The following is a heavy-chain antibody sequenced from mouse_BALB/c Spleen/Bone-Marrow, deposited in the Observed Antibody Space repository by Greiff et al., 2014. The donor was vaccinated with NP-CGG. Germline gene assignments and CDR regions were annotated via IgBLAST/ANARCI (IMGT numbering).Heavy chain of an antibody. D-gene: IGHD2-2*01. CDR1: GYTFTDYW. CDR2: IDTSDSYT. J-gene: IGHJ4*01. CDR3: AREDYGYGAMDY. V-gene: IGHV1-69*01. Sequence: QVQLKHSGAELVMPGASVKMSCKASGYTFTDYWMHWVKQRPGQGLEWIGAIDTSDSYTSYNQKFKGKATLTVDESSSTAYMQLSSLTSEDSAVYYCAREDYGYGAMDYWGQGTSVTVSS.